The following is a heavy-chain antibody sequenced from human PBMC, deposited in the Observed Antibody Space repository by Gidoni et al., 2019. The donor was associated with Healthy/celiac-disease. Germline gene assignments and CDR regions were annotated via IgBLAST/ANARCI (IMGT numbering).Heavy chain of an antibody. CDR2: IIPIVGTA. J-gene: IGHJ5*02. CDR3: ARVEGYCSGGSCYGSNWFDP. V-gene: IGHV1-69*01. D-gene: IGHD2-15*01. Sequence: QVQLVQSGAEVKKPGPSVKVCCKASGGPFSSYAISWVRQALGQGLAWMGGIIPIVGTANYAQKFQGRVTITADESTSTAYMELSSLRSEDTAVYYCARVEGYCSGGSCYGSNWFDPWGQGTLVTVSS. CDR1: GGPFSSYA.